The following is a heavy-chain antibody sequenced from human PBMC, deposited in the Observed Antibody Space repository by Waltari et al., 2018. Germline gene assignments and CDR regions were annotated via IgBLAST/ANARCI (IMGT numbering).Heavy chain of an antibody. D-gene: IGHD5-12*01. J-gene: IGHJ4*02. CDR1: GYTFIGYY. Sequence: QVQLVQSGAEVKKPGASVKVACKASGYTFIGYYLHWVRQAPGQGLEWMGGIKPNGGGTYYASTVQGRGTMTRVTSISTAYMALNRLTFDDTAVYYWARDWGSGYSVGYFWGQGTLVTVSS. CDR3: ARDWGSGYSVGYF. CDR2: IKPNGGGT. V-gene: IGHV1-2*02.